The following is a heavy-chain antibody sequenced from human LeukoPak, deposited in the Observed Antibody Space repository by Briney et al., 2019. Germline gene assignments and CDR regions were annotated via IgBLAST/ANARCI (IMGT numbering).Heavy chain of an antibody. CDR3: ARHSSGWSYYFDY. J-gene: IGHJ4*02. V-gene: IGHV1-18*04. CDR2: ISAYNGNT. D-gene: IGHD6-19*01. Sequence: ASVKVSCKTSGYTFTGYYMHWVRQAPGQGLEWMGWISAYNGNTNYAQKLQGRVTMTTDTSTSTAYMELRSLRSDDTAVYYCARHSSGWSYYFDYWGQGTLVTVSS. CDR1: GYTFTGYY.